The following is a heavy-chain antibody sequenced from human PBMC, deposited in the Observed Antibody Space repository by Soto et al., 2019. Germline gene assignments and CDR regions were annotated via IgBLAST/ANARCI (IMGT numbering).Heavy chain of an antibody. V-gene: IGHV4-4*02. D-gene: IGHD6-13*01. CDR3: ARARATIAAAAIFDC. Sequence: QVQLQESGPGLVKPSGTLSLTCAVSGGSISTSNWWSWVRQPPGKGLEWIGEVYRTGSTNYNPSLASRLTISVDKSKNQFSLKLTSVPAADTAVYYCARARATIAAAAIFDCWGQGTLVTVSS. CDR2: VYRTGST. J-gene: IGHJ4*02. CDR1: GGSISTSNW.